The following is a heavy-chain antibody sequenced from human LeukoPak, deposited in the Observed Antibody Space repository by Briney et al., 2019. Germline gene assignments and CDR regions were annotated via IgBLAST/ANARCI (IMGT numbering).Heavy chain of an antibody. Sequence: SETLSLTCTVSGGSISSGSYYWSWIRQPAGKGLEWIGRIYTSGSTNYNPSLKSRVTISVDTSKNQFSLKLSSVTAADTAVCYCARGLGFGEFNFDYWGQGTLVAVS. CDR1: GGSISSGSYY. CDR2: IYTSGST. V-gene: IGHV4-61*02. J-gene: IGHJ4*02. D-gene: IGHD3-10*01. CDR3: ARGLGFGEFNFDY.